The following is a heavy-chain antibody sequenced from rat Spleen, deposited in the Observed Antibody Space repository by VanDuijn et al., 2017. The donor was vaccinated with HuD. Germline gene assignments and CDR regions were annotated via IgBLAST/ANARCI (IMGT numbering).Heavy chain of an antibody. Sequence: QVQLKESGPGLVQPSETLSLTCTVSGFSLTSNGVGWVRQPLGKGLMWMETIWAGGSTKHNSAVQSRLSISRDTSKSQVFLKMNSLQPEDTGTYYCVRHQVAPFDYGGQGVMVTVSS. CDR2: IWAGGST. J-gene: IGHJ2*01. CDR3: VRHQVAPFDY. CDR1: GFSLTSNG. D-gene: IGHD3-1*01. V-gene: IGHV2-72*01.